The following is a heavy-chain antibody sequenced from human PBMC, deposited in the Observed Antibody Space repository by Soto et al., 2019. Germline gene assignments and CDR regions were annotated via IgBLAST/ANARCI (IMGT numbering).Heavy chain of an antibody. CDR3: ARLKRGHVSAPSRVCGLDV. J-gene: IGHJ6*02. D-gene: IGHD1-1*01. Sequence: QVQLQESGPGLVKPSQTLSLTCSVSGGSVSIGYYDWTWNRQFPGQDLEWIGNTYYSGSTDYNPSLQSRLSISVDMSKNQFSLKLRSVTAADTAVYFCARLKRGHVSAPSRVCGLDVWGRGTTVTVSS. CDR1: GGSVSIGYYD. V-gene: IGHV4-31*03. CDR2: TYYSGST.